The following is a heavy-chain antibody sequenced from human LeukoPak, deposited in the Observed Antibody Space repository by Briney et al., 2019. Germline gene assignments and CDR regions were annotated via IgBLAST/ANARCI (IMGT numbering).Heavy chain of an antibody. D-gene: IGHD4-23*01. CDR2: ITSSSSYI. CDR3: ARDGDTVLTRGYYYYMDV. J-gene: IGHJ6*03. Sequence: GTSLRLSCAASGFTFSSYTMNWVRQAPGKGPEWVSSITSSSSYIYYADSVKGRFTISRDNARNSLYLQMNSLRAEDTALYYCARDGDTVLTRGYYYYMDVWGKGTTVTVSS. V-gene: IGHV3-21*01. CDR1: GFTFSSYT.